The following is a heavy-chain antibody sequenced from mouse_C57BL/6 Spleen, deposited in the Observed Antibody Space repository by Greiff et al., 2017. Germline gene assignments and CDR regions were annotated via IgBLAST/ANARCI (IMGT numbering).Heavy chain of an antibody. J-gene: IGHJ4*01. CDR2: IWTGGGT. CDR3: ARKKTAQATDYAMDY. D-gene: IGHD3-2*02. V-gene: IGHV2-9-1*01. Sequence: QVQLQQSGPGLVAPSQSLSITCTVSGFSLTSYAISWVRQPPGKGLEWLGVIWTGGGTNYNSALKSRLSISKDNSKSQVFLKMNSLQTDDTARYYCARKKTAQATDYAMDYWGQGTSVTVSS. CDR1: GFSLTSYA.